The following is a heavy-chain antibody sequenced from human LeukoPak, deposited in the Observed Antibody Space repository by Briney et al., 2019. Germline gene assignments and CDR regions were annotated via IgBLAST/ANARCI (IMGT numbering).Heavy chain of an antibody. Sequence: PGGSLRLSCAAFGFTFSDYAMSWVRQAPGKGLEWVSTIGGGAGYTFYTDSVKGRFTISRDKFKNTLYLQMNSLRAEDTAVYFCAKVNYYDATGSYFYFDYWGQGTLVTVSS. J-gene: IGHJ4*02. D-gene: IGHD3-22*01. V-gene: IGHV3-23*01. CDR3: AKVNYYDATGSYFYFDY. CDR1: GFTFSDYA. CDR2: IGGGAGYT.